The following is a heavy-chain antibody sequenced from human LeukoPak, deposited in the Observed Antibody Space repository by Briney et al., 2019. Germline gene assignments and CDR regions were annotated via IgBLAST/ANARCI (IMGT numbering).Heavy chain of an antibody. CDR2: ISWNSGSI. CDR1: GFTFDDYA. CDR3: ARDTGDLDYFDY. Sequence: PGRSLRLSCAASGFTFDDYAMHWVRQAPGKGLEWVSGISWNSGSIGYADSVKGRFTISRDNSKNTLYLQMNSLRAEDTAVYYCARDTGDLDYFDYWGQGTLVTVSS. J-gene: IGHJ4*02. V-gene: IGHV3-9*01. D-gene: IGHD3-10*01.